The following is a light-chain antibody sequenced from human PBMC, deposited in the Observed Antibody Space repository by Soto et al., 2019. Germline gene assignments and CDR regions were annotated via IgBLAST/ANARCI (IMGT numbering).Light chain of an antibody. CDR3: QQLNTYLPIT. J-gene: IGKJ5*01. Sequence: IQLTQSPSFPSASVGDRVTITCRASQGIRSYLAWYQQKPGKAPKLLIYAAYTLQSGVPSRFSGSGSGTEFTLTISSLQPEDLATYYCQQLNTYLPITFGQGTRLEIK. V-gene: IGKV1-9*01. CDR1: QGIRSY. CDR2: AAY.